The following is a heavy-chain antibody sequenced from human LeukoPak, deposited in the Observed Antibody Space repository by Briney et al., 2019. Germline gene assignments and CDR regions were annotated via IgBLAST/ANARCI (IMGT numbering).Heavy chain of an antibody. V-gene: IGHV5-51*01. Sequence: GESLKISCKTSGYSFTSYWIGWVRQMPGKGLEWMGIIYPSDSDTRYSPSFQGQVTISADKSISTTYLQWGSLKASDTAMYYCARHRAFDIWGQGTMVTVSS. CDR2: IYPSDSDT. CDR1: GYSFTSYW. CDR3: ARHRAFDI. J-gene: IGHJ3*02.